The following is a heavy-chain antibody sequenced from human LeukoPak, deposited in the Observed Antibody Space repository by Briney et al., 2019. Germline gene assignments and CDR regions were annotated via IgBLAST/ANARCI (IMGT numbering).Heavy chain of an antibody. D-gene: IGHD2-21*01. CDR3: ARRLGRSFDY. J-gene: IGHJ4*02. V-gene: IGHV1-3*04. CDR1: GYTFINHA. CDR2: INIGNGNT. Sequence: VASVKVPCKASGYTFINHAIHWVRQAPGQRLEWMGWINIGNGNTKYSQNFQGRITITRDTSATTAYMDLSSLRSEDTAMYYCARRLGRSFDYWGQGTLVTVSS.